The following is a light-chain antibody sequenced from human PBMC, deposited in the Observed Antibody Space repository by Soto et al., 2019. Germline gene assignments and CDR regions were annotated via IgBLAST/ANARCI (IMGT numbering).Light chain of an antibody. J-gene: IGKJ5*01. CDR2: KAF. V-gene: IGKV1-5*03. CDR1: QSISSF. CDR3: QHYNSYPLT. Sequence: DIQMTQSPSTLSASVGDRVTITCRASQSISSFLAWYQQKPGRAPTLLMYKAFTLESGVPSRFSGSGSGTELTLTISSLQPDDFATYYCQHYNSYPLTFGQGTRLEIK.